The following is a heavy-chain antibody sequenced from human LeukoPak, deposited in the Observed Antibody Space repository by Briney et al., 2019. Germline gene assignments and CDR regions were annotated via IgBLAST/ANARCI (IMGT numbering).Heavy chain of an antibody. CDR1: GGSISSYY. CDR2: IYYSGST. Sequence: SETLSLTCTVSGGSISSYYWSWIRQPPGKGLGWIGYIYYSGSTNYNPSLKSRVTISVDTSKNQFSLKLRSVTAADTAVYYCAKAPLEDCSGGRCYLEWFDPWGQGTLVTVSS. CDR3: AKAPLEDCSGGRCYLEWFDP. J-gene: IGHJ5*02. V-gene: IGHV4-59*01. D-gene: IGHD2-15*01.